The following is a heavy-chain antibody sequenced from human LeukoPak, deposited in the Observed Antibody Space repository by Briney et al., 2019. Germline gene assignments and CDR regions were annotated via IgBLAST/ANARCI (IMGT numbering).Heavy chain of an antibody. CDR1: GGSISSYY. CDR2: IYYSGST. Sequence: SETLSLTCTVSGGSISSYYWSWIRQPPGKGLEWIGYIYYSGSTNYNPSLKSRVTISVDTSKNQFSLKLSSVTAADTAVYYCARDFEAAAVDYWGQGTLVTVSS. J-gene: IGHJ4*02. CDR3: ARDFEAAAVDY. D-gene: IGHD6-13*01. V-gene: IGHV4-59*12.